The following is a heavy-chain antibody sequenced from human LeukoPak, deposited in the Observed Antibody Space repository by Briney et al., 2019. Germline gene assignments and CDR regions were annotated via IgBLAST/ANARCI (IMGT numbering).Heavy chain of an antibody. J-gene: IGHJ4*02. Sequence: GGSLRLSCTASGFTFNSYWMHWVRQAPGKGLVWVSRINSDGGSTSYADSVKGRFTISRDNAKNTLYLRMNSLRAEDTAVYYCARRVQGMAPYYFDYWGQGTLVTVSS. D-gene: IGHD5-24*01. V-gene: IGHV3-74*01. CDR3: ARRVQGMAPYYFDY. CDR2: INSDGGST. CDR1: GFTFNSYW.